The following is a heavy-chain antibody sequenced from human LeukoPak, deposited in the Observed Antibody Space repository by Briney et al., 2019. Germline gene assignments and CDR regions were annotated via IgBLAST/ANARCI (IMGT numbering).Heavy chain of an antibody. J-gene: IGHJ4*02. Sequence: ASVKVSCKASGYTFTSYYMHWVRQAPGQGLEWMGIVNPTAGTTTYAQKFQGRVTMTRDTSTSTVYMEVSGLTSEDTAIYYCARSDYWGLFDYWGQGTLVTVSS. V-gene: IGHV1-46*01. D-gene: IGHD2-21*01. CDR3: ARSDYWGLFDY. CDR2: VNPTAGTT. CDR1: GYTFTSYY.